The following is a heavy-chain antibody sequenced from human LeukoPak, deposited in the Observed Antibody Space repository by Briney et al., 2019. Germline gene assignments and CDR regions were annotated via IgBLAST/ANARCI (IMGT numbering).Heavy chain of an antibody. Sequence: PSETLSLTCTVSSRSNSSFYWSWLRQPAGQGLEGIGWIYSSGSTNYNPSLERRVTISVDKSKNPFSLKLSSVPAADTAVYYCARNYYDSNGCRYLDYWGQGTLVTVSS. CDR3: ARNYYDSNGCRYLDY. CDR2: IYSSGST. CDR1: SRSNSSFY. V-gene: IGHV4-4*07. J-gene: IGHJ4*02. D-gene: IGHD3-22*01.